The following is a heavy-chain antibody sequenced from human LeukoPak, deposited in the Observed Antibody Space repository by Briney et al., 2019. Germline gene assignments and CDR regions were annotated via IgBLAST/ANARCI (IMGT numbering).Heavy chain of an antibody. CDR1: GFTFSSYG. Sequence: GGSLRLSCAASGFTFSSYGMGWVRQAPGKGLEWVSDISGSGGSTYYADSVKGRFTISRDNSKNTLYLQMNSLRAEDTAVYYCAKASSIVGARGAFDIWGQGTMVTVSS. D-gene: IGHD1-26*01. V-gene: IGHV3-23*01. CDR2: ISGSGGST. J-gene: IGHJ3*02. CDR3: AKASSIVGARGAFDI.